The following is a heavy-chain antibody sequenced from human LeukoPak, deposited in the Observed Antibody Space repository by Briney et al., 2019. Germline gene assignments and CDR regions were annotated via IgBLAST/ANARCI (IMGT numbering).Heavy chain of an antibody. V-gene: IGHV3-9*01. D-gene: IGHD2-2*01. CDR3: AKGYCSSISCHADY. CDR1: GFTFYDYA. J-gene: IGHJ4*02. CDR2: ISWNRGSI. Sequence: PGGSLRLSCAASGFTFYDYAMHWLRQAPGKGLEGVSGISWNRGSIGYADSVKGRFTISRDNAKMSLYLQMNSLRAEDTALFYCAKGYCSSISCHADYWGQGTLVTASS.